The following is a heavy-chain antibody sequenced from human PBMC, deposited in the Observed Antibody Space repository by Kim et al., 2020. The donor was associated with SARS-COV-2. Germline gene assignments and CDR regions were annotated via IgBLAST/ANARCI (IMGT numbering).Heavy chain of an antibody. Sequence: GGSLRLSCAVSGFTLSSNWMHWVRQAPGEGLVWVSLIDDAGSGTSYADSVKGRFTISRDDAKNTVYLQMNSLRAEDTAVYYCATVFDYWGRGTPVTVSA. V-gene: IGHV3-74*01. CDR1: GFTLSSNW. J-gene: IGHJ4*02. CDR2: IDDAGSGT. CDR3: ATVFDY.